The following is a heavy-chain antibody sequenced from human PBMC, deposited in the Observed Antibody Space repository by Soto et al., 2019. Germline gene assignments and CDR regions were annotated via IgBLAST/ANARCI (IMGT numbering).Heavy chain of an antibody. Sequence: GGSLRLSCAASGFTFSTYSMNWVRQAPGKGLEWISFISSSSNTIYYADSVKGRFTISRDNAKSTLYLQMNSLRDEDTSVYYCAKDLLRLERRLGQDYWGQGTLVTVSS. CDR1: GFTFSTYS. J-gene: IGHJ4*02. CDR2: ISSSSNTI. CDR3: AKDLLRLERRLGQDY. D-gene: IGHD1-1*01. V-gene: IGHV3-48*02.